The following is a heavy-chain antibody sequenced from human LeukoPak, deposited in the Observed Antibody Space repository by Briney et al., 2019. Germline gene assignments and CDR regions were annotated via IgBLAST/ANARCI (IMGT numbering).Heavy chain of an antibody. CDR1: GFTFSSYS. D-gene: IGHD2-2*01. CDR2: ISSSSSSYI. Sequence: KPGGSLRLSCAASGFTFSSYSMNWVRQAPGKGLEWVSSISSSSSSYIYYADSVKGRFTISRDNAKNSLYLQMNSLRAEDTAVYXXARDNLGYCSSTSCSSGLHWGQGTLVTVSS. J-gene: IGHJ4*02. V-gene: IGHV3-21*01. CDR3: ARDNLGYCSSTSCSSGLH.